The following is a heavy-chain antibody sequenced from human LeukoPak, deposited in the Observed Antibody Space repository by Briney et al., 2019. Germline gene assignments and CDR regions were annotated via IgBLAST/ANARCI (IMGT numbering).Heavy chain of an antibody. V-gene: IGHV3-21*01. J-gene: IGHJ3*02. CDR2: ISSSSSYI. CDR1: GFTFSSYS. CDR3: ARGRAHDAFDI. Sequence: GGSLRLSCAASGFTFSSYSMNWVRQAPGKGLEWVSSISSSSSYIYYADSVKGRFTISRDNAKNSLYLQMNSLRAEDTVVYYCARGRAHDAFDIWGQGTMVTVSS.